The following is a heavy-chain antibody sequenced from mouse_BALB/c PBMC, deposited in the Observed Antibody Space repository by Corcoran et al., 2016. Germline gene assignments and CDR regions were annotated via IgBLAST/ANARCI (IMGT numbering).Heavy chain of an antibody. CDR3: ARIYWDGFAY. D-gene: IGHD4-1*01. Sequence: QVTLKESGPGILQPSQTLSLTCSFSGFSLRTSGMSVGWIRQPSGKGLEWLAHIWWTDDKRYDPALKSRLTISKDTSNNQVFLKIASVVTADTATYYCARIYWDGFAYWGQGTLVTVSA. V-gene: IGHV8-8*01. CDR1: GFSLRTSGMS. J-gene: IGHJ3*01. CDR2: IWWTDDK.